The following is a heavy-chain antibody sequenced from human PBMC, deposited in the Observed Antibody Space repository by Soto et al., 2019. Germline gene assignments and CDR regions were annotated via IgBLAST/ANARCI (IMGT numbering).Heavy chain of an antibody. CDR1: GFTFSSYA. CDR2: ISGSGGST. Sequence: PGGSLRLSCAASGFTFSSYAMSWVRQAPGKELEWVSAISGSGGSTYYADSVKGRFTISRDNSKNTLYLQMNSLRAEDTAVYYCAKSRGSVSYGLDYYYYMDVWGKGTTVTVSS. CDR3: AKSRGSVSYGLDYYYYMDV. D-gene: IGHD3-10*01. V-gene: IGHV3-23*01. J-gene: IGHJ6*03.